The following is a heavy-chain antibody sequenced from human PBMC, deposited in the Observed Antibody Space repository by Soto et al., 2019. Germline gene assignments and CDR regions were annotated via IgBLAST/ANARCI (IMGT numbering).Heavy chain of an antibody. CDR1: GGSFSGYY. CDR3: ATHSLDSGYGSS. Sequence: SETLSLTCAVYGGSFSGYYWSWIRQPPGKGLEWIGYIYNSGARNYHPSLKSRVIMSVDTSRTRFTLEVTSVTAADSAVYYCATHSLDSGYGSSWGPGTLVTVSS. CDR2: IYNSGAR. J-gene: IGHJ5*02. D-gene: IGHD5-12*01. V-gene: IGHV4-34*01.